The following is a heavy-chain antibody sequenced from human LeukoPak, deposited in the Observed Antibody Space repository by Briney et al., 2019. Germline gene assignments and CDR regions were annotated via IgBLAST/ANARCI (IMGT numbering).Heavy chain of an antibody. Sequence: SETLSLTCTVSGGSISSYYWSWIRQPPGKGLEWIGYIYYSGSTNYNPSLKSQVTISVDTSKNQFSLKLSSVTAADTAVYYCARGPGATDIDYWGQGALVTVSS. D-gene: IGHD1-26*01. CDR1: GGSISSYY. CDR2: IYYSGST. V-gene: IGHV4-59*01. CDR3: ARGPGATDIDY. J-gene: IGHJ4*02.